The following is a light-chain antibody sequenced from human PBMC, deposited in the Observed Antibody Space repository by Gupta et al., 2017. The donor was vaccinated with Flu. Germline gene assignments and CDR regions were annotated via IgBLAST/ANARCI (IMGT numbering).Light chain of an antibody. CDR1: QSISSW. J-gene: IGKJ1*01. Sequence: DIQMTQSPPTLSASVGDGVTITCRARQSISSWLAWYQQKPGKAPKLLIYKASSLESGVPSRFSGSGSGTEFTLTISSLQPDDFATYYCQQYNSYSTFGQGTKVEIK. CDR2: KAS. V-gene: IGKV1-5*03. CDR3: QQYNSYST.